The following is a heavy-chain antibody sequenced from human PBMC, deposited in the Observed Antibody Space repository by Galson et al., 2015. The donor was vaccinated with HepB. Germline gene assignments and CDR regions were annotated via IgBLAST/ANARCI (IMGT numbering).Heavy chain of an antibody. V-gene: IGHV4-61*02. J-gene: IGHJ4*02. Sequence: TLSLTCSVSGASISSGSYFWSWIRQPAGKGLEWIGRLHTSGITNYNPSLKGRVSMSLDTSKNQLSLNLSSLTAADTAVFYCARGTAYYFDYWDQGTLVTVSS. CDR1: GASISSGSYF. CDR3: ARGTAYYFDY. D-gene: IGHD1-1*01. CDR2: LHTSGIT.